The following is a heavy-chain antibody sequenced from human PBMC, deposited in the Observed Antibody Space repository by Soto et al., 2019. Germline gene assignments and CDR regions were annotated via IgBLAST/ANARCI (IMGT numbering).Heavy chain of an antibody. CDR2: INPNSGGT. CDR1: GYTFTDYY. J-gene: IGHJ5*02. D-gene: IGHD6-13*01. CDR3: AREATSSWLGNWFDP. Sequence: QVQLVQSGAEVKKPGASVKVSCKASGYTFTDYYMHWIRQAPGQGLEWMGWINPNSGGTNYAQNFQGRVTMIRDTSISTIYMELSRLRSDDTAVYYCAREATSSWLGNWFDPWGQGTLVTVSS. V-gene: IGHV1-2*02.